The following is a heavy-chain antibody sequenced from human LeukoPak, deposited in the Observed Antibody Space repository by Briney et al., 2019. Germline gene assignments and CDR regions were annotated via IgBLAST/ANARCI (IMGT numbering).Heavy chain of an antibody. CDR1: GVSINNGGYS. CDR2: VYDSET. D-gene: IGHD5-12*01. J-gene: IGHJ4*02. CDR3: ASHSGGYAY. Sequence: SETLSLTCAVSGVSINNGGYSWSWIRQPPGKGLEWIGYVYDSETYHNPSPKSRVTISIDTSKNQFSLKLSSVTAADTAVYYCASHSGGYAYWGQGTLVTVSS. V-gene: IGHV4-30-4*07.